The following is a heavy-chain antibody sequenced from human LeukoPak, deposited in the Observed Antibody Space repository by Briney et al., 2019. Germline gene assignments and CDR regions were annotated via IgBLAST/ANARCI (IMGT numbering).Heavy chain of an antibody. D-gene: IGHD1-26*01. CDR1: GFTFSTCA. Sequence: GGPLRLSCAASGFTFSTCAMSWVRQAPGQGLEWVSSISGDGGSTYYAESVKGRFTISRDNSKNTLFLQMSSLRVEDTALYYCAQVGATDYWGQGTLVTVSS. CDR3: AQVGATDY. J-gene: IGHJ4*02. CDR2: ISGDGGST. V-gene: IGHV3-23*01.